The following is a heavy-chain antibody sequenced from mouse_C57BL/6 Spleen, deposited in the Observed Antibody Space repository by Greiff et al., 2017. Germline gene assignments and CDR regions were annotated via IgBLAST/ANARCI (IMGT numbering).Heavy chain of an antibody. CDR3: ARWNSNSDYFDD. Sequence: QVQLQQSGAELARPGASVKLSCKASGYTFTSYGISWVKQRTGQGLEWIGEIYPRSGNTYYNEKFKGKATLTADKSSSTAYMELRSLTSEDSAVYFCARWNSNSDYFDDWGQGTTLTVSS. CDR2: IYPRSGNT. CDR1: GYTFTSYG. J-gene: IGHJ2*01. V-gene: IGHV1-81*01. D-gene: IGHD2-5*01.